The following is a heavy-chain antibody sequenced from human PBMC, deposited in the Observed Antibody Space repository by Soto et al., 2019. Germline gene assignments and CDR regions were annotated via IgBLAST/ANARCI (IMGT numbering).Heavy chain of an antibody. Sequence: SETLSLTCTVSGGSISSDDYYWRWIRQPPGKGLEWIGYIYYSGSTYYNPSLKSRVTISVDTSKNQFSLKLSSVTAADTAVYYCARANGYSSSYYYGMDVWGQGTTVTVSS. D-gene: IGHD6-6*01. V-gene: IGHV4-30-4*01. J-gene: IGHJ6*02. CDR2: IYYSGST. CDR3: ARANGYSSSYYYGMDV. CDR1: GGSISSDDYY.